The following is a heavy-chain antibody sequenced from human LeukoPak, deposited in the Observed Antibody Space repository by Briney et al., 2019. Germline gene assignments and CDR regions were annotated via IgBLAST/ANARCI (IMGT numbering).Heavy chain of an antibody. CDR2: IYYTGNT. CDR3: ARQTGSGLFTLP. J-gene: IGHJ4*02. V-gene: IGHV4-59*04. D-gene: IGHD3/OR15-3a*01. CDR1: DDSITMYY. Sequence: PSETLSLTCAVSDDSITMYYWTWIRQPPGKGLEWIGSIYYTGNTYYNASLKSRVTISIDTSKNQISLRLTSVTATDTAMYYCARQTGSGLFTLPGGQGTLVTVSS.